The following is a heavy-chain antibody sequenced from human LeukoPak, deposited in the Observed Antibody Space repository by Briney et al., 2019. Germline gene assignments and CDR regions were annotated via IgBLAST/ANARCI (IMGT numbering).Heavy chain of an antibody. V-gene: IGHV3-13*01. J-gene: IGHJ5*01. CDR1: GFTFSPYD. D-gene: IGHD6-13*01. CDR2: IAPAHDS. Sequence: GSLRLSCEASGFTFSPYDMHWVRQAAGQPLEWVSGIAPAHDSYYADSVKGRFTISREDAKNSLYLQMNNLTPGDTAVYYCARGGYRSSSTGIDSWGQGTLVIVST. CDR3: ARGGYRSSSTGIDS.